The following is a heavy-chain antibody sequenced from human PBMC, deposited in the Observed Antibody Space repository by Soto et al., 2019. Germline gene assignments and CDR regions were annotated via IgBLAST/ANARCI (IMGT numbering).Heavy chain of an antibody. Sequence: QLQLQESGPGLVKPSETLSLTCTVSGVSISSSSYYWGWFRQPPGKGLEWIGTIYYGGSSYSKPSLKSRVTISLDTSNNQFSLTLTSVTAADTAVYYCARHGSYWGQGTLVTVSS. CDR1: GVSISSSSYY. V-gene: IGHV4-39*01. J-gene: IGHJ4*02. CDR3: ARHGSY. CDR2: IYYGGSS.